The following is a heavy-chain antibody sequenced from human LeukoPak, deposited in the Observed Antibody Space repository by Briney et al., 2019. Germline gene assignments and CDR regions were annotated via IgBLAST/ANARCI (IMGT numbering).Heavy chain of an antibody. J-gene: IGHJ5*02. CDR3: AKDASSSWFTNWFDP. D-gene: IGHD6-13*01. CDR2: ISGSGDYT. Sequence: GGSLRLSCAASGFTFSDYAMSWVRQPPGKGLEWVSTISGSGDYTYYADSVRGRFTISRDNSKNTLYLQMNSLRAEDTAVYYCAKDASSSWFTNWFDPWGQGTLVTVSS. CDR1: GFTFSDYA. V-gene: IGHV3-23*01.